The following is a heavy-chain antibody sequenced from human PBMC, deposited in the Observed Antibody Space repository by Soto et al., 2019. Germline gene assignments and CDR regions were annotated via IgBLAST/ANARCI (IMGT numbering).Heavy chain of an antibody. CDR3: ARESGGATATLDYYYFYMDV. Sequence: QVQLVQSGAKVRKPGASVTVSCRSSGDSFNDYYIHWVRQAPGQGFEWMGWINPNGGVTKYAQKFQGWVSMTRDTSIRTVYMQLSRLRSDGTAVYYCARESGGATATLDYYYFYMDVWGTGTTVTVSS. CDR1: GDSFNDYY. D-gene: IGHD5-12*01. CDR2: INPNGGVT. V-gene: IGHV1-2*04. J-gene: IGHJ6*03.